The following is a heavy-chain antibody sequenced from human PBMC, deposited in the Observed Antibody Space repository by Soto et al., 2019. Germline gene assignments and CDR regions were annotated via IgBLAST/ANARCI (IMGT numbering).Heavy chain of an antibody. V-gene: IGHV4-39*01. CDR1: GGSISSSSYY. Sequence: QLQLQESGPGLVKPSETLSLTCTVSGGSISSSSYYWGWIRQPPGKGLEWIGSIYYSGSTYYNPSLKSRVTISVDTSKNQFSLKLSSVTAADTAVYYCARHGDSSSWYWFDPRGQGTLVTVSS. CDR3: ARHGDSSSWYWFDP. CDR2: IYYSGST. D-gene: IGHD6-13*01. J-gene: IGHJ5*02.